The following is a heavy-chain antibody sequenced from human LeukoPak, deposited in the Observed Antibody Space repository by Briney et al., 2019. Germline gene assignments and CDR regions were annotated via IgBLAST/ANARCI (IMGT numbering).Heavy chain of an antibody. J-gene: IGHJ4*02. D-gene: IGHD3-10*02. CDR3: TRKTYVPDS. CDR1: GSAFRPYW. Sequence: GGSLRLSCVAPGSAFRPYWMSWVGQTPGKGVGWATSIRDGRSATYFVDVERRPPTTSRNDTNTSLLLQMNRLRADDTAVYYCTRKTYVPDSWGQGTLVTVSS. CDR2: IRDGRSAT. V-gene: IGHV3-7*03.